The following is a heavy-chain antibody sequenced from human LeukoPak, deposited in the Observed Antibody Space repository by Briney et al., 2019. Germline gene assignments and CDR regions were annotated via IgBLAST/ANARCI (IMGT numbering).Heavy chain of an antibody. CDR1: GYTFTDFY. Sequence: GASVKVSCKASGYTFTDFYMHWVRQAPGQGLEWLGWISTYNGNTHYAQKLQGRVTMTTDTSTTTAYMELRSLRSDDTAVYYCARGYRTGFDYWGQGALVTVSS. J-gene: IGHJ4*02. V-gene: IGHV1-18*04. D-gene: IGHD7-27*01. CDR3: ARGYRTGFDY. CDR2: ISTYNGNT.